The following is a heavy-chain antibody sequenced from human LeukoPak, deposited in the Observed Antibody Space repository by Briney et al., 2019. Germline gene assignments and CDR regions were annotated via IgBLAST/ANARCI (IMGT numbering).Heavy chain of an antibody. CDR2: ISGGGDIT. V-gene: IGHV3-23*01. CDR3: VREDTPATANY. Sequence: GGSLRLSCAASGFTFSDYYMSWVRQTPGKGLEWVSAISGGGDITYYADSVTGRFTISRDNSKDTLFLQMHSLRPGDTAVYYCVREDTPATANYWGQGTLVTVSS. D-gene: IGHD2-21*02. J-gene: IGHJ4*02. CDR1: GFTFSDYY.